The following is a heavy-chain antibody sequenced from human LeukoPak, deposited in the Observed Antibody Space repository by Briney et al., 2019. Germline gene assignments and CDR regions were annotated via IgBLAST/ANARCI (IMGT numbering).Heavy chain of an antibody. CDR2: INPNSCGT. CDR1: GYTFTGYY. D-gene: IGHD6-13*01. J-gene: IGHJ4*02. V-gene: IGHV1-2*02. Sequence: SVKVSCKASGYTFTGYYMHWVRQAPAQELEWMGWINPNSCGTHYAQKFQGRVTMTRDTSISTAYMELSRLRSGRPAVYFCATSSSWYWYFDYWGQGTLVTVSS. CDR3: ATSSSWYWYFDY.